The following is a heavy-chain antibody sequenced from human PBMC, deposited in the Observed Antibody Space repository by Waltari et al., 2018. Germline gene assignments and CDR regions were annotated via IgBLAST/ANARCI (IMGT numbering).Heavy chain of an antibody. Sequence: EVQLLESGGGLVQPGGSLRLSRAAAGFTFSSYALRWVRQAPGKGLEWVSAISGSGGSTYYADSVKGRFTISRDNSKNTLYLQMNSLRAEDTAVYYCAKDQWELRGFDYWGQGTLVTVSS. D-gene: IGHD1-26*01. J-gene: IGHJ4*02. CDR3: AKDQWELRGFDY. V-gene: IGHV3-23*01. CDR1: GFTFSSYA. CDR2: ISGSGGST.